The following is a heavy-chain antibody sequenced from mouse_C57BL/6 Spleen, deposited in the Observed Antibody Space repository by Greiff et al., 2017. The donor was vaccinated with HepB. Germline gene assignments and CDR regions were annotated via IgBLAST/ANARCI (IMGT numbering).Heavy chain of an antibody. CDR3: ARDYTANFDY. CDR2: IYPGVGDT. Sequence: VQLQQSGPELVKPGASVKISCKASGYAFSSSWMNWVKQRPGKGLEWIGRIYPGVGDTNYNGKFKGKATLTADKSSSTAYMQLSSLTSEDSAVYFCARDYTANFDYWGQGTTLTVSS. J-gene: IGHJ2*01. CDR1: GYAFSSSW. V-gene: IGHV1-82*01. D-gene: IGHD1-2*01.